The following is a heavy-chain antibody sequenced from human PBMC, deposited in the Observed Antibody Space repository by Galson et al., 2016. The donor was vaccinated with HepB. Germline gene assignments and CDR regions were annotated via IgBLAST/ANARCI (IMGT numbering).Heavy chain of an antibody. V-gene: IGHV3-23*01. CDR2: ISASGVST. J-gene: IGHJ4*02. CDR1: GFSFSSYA. D-gene: IGHD5-24*01. Sequence: SLRLSCAASGFSFSSYAMTWVRQAPGKGLEWVASISASGVSTYYADSVKGRVTISRDNSKNTLYLQMHSLRGEDTAVYYCAKGRWDFDSWGQGALVTVSS. CDR3: AKGRWDFDS.